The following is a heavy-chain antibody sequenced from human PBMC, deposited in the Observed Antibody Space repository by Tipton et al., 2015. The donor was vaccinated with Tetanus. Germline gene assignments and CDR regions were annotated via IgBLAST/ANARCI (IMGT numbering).Heavy chain of an antibody. CDR1: GYTLTGYH. CDR2: IIPSGGTT. CDR3: ARDGGSYYTDC. V-gene: IGHV1-46*01. J-gene: IGHJ4*02. D-gene: IGHD1-26*01. Sequence: QLVQSGAEVKKPGASVKVSCKASGYTLTGYHMHWVRQAPGQGLEWMGIIIPSGGTTRHAQKFQGRVTMTRDTSTSTVYMELSSLRSEDTAVYYCARDGGSYYTDCWGQGTLVTVSS.